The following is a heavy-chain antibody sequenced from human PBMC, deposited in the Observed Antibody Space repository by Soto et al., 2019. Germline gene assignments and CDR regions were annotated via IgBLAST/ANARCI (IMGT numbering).Heavy chain of an antibody. CDR3: ARDSSGYSYGPTTGTDV. D-gene: IGHD5-18*01. CDR1: GYTFTGYY. Sequence: GASVKVSCKASGYTFTGYYMHWVRQAPGQGLEWMGWINPNSGGTNYAQKFQGWVTMTRDTSISTAYMELSRLRSDDTAVYYCARDSSGYSYGPTTGTDVWGQGTTVTVSS. CDR2: INPNSGGT. V-gene: IGHV1-2*04. J-gene: IGHJ6*02.